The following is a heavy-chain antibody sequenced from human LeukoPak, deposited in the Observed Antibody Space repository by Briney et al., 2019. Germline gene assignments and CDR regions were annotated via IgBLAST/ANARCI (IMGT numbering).Heavy chain of an antibody. V-gene: IGHV3-23*01. CDR3: AKTPSDDEDSYGSFDY. Sequence: PGGSLRLSCAASGFTFSSYAMSWVRQAPGKGLEWVSAISGSGGSTYYADSVKGRFTISRDNSKNTLYLQMNSLRAEDTAVYYCAKTPSDDEDSYGSFDYWGQGTLVTVSS. CDR2: ISGSGGST. D-gene: IGHD5-18*01. CDR1: GFTFSSYA. J-gene: IGHJ4*02.